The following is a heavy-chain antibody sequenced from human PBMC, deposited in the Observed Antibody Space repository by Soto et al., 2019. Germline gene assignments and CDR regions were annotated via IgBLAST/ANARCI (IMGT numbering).Heavy chain of an antibody. D-gene: IGHD5-18*01. J-gene: IGHJ4*02. CDR2: IYYSGTT. V-gene: IGHV4-31*03. CDR1: GGSISIEGYY. Sequence: PSETLSLTCTVSGGSISIEGYYWSWFRQLPGKGLEWIGDIYYSGTTYHNPSLRSRLTISGDASKNQFSLKLSSVTDADTALYYCARGRGYSYVHYYFDYWGQGTLVTVSS. CDR3: ARGRGYSYVHYYFDY.